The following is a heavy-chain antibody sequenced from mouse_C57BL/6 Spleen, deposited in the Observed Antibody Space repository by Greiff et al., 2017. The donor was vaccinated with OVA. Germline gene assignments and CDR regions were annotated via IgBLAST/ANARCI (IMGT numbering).Heavy chain of an antibody. CDR3: ARMVTDYYAMDY. CDR2: IHPNSGST. V-gene: IGHV1-64*01. J-gene: IGHJ4*01. Sequence: VQLQQPGAELVKPGASVKLSCKASGYTFTSYWMHWVKQRPGQGLEWIGMIHPNSGSTNYNEKFKSKATLTVDKSSSTAYMQLSSLTSEDSAVYYCARMVTDYYAMDYWGQGTSVTVSS. CDR1: GYTFTSYW. D-gene: IGHD2-2*01.